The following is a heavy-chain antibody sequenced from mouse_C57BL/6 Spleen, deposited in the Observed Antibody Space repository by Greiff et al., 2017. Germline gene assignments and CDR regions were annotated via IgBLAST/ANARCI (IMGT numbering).Heavy chain of an antibody. V-gene: IGHV8-8*01. CDR3: ARIADYGSSPYYAMDY. Sequence: QVTLKVSGPGILQPSQTLSLTCSFSGFSLSTFGMGVGWIRQPSGKGLEWLAHIWWDDDKYYNPALKSRPTISKDTSKNQVFLKIANVDTADTATYYCARIADYGSSPYYAMDYWGQGTSVTVSS. J-gene: IGHJ4*01. D-gene: IGHD1-1*01. CDR2: IWWDDDK. CDR1: GFSLSTFGMG.